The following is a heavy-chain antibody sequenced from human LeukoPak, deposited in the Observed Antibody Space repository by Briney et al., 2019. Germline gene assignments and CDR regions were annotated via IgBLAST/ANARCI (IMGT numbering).Heavy chain of an antibody. CDR1: GDSISGSPYY. CDR3: ARDTVVTGLDY. D-gene: IGHD4-23*01. V-gene: IGHV4-39*07. J-gene: IGHJ4*02. Sequence: SETLSLTCTISGDSISGSPYYWGWIRQPPGKGLAWIGSFYYSGTTYYNQSLKSRVTISLVTSENQFSLKLSSVTAADTAVYYCARDTVVTGLDYWGQGTLVTVSS. CDR2: FYYSGTT.